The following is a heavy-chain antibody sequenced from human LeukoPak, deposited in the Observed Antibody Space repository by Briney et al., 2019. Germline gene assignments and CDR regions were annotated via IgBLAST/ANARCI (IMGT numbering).Heavy chain of an antibody. Sequence: SETLSLTCTVSGGSISSYYWSWIRQPPGKGLEWIGYIYYSGSTNYNPSLKSRVTISVETSKNQFSLKQSSVTAADTAVYYCARDIKSDWGQGTLVTVSS. CDR1: GGSISSYY. J-gene: IGHJ4*02. V-gene: IGHV4-59*01. CDR3: ARDIKSD. CDR2: IYYSGST. D-gene: IGHD1-14*01.